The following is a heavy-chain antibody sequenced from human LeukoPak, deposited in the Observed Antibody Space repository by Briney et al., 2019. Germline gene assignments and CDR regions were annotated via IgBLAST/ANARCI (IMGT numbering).Heavy chain of an antibody. CDR2: FDPEDGET. J-gene: IGHJ4*02. CDR3: ARAFYSSGWYSIDY. V-gene: IGHV1-24*01. CDR1: GYTLTELS. D-gene: IGHD6-19*01. Sequence: ASVKVSCKVSGYTLTELSMHWVRQAPGEGLEWMGGFDPEDGETIYAQKFQGRVTMTEDTSTDTAYMELSSLRSEDTAVYYCARAFYSSGWYSIDYWGQGTLVTVSS.